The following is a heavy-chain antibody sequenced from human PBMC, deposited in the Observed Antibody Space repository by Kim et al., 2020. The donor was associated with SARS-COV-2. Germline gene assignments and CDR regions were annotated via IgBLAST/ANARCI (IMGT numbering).Heavy chain of an antibody. V-gene: IGHV4-59*08. CDR3: ARLGMVRGVIITGTHWYFDL. D-gene: IGHD3-10*01. J-gene: IGHJ2*01. Sequence: RVTISVDTSKNQFSLKLSSVTAADTAVYYCARLGMVRGVIITGTHWYFDLWGRGTLVTVSS.